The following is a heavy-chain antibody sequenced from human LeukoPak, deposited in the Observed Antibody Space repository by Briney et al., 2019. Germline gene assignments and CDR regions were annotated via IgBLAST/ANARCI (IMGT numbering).Heavy chain of an antibody. V-gene: IGHV1-46*01. D-gene: IGHD2-21*02. J-gene: IGHJ3*02. CDR1: GYTFSSYY. CDR3: ARDIAVVTASGPDAFDI. CDR2: MHPSGGYT. Sequence: GASVKVSRKASGYTFSSYYMHWVRQAPGQGFEWMGIMHPSGGYTSYAPKFQGRVTMTRDMSTSTVYLDLSSLRSEDTAVYYCARDIAVVTASGPDAFDIWGQGTMVTVSS.